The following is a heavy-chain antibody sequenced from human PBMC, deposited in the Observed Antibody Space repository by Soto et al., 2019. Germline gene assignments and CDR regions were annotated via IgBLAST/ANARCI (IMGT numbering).Heavy chain of an antibody. D-gene: IGHD3-22*01. Sequence: GGSLRLSCAASGFTFSSYSMNWVRQAPGKGLEWVSYISSSSSTIYYADSVKGRFTISRDNAKNSLYLQMNSLRDEDTAVYYCARLDDYYDSSGYRRFDYWGQGTLVTVSS. CDR2: ISSSSSTI. CDR3: ARLDDYYDSSGYRRFDY. CDR1: GFTFSSYS. J-gene: IGHJ4*02. V-gene: IGHV3-48*02.